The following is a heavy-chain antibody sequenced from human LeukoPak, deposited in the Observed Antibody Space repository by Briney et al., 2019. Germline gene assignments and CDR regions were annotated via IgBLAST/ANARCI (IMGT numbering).Heavy chain of an antibody. V-gene: IGHV3-48*03. Sequence: GGSLRLSCAASGFTISNYEMNWVRQAPGKGLEWVSYISSSGSTIFYADSVEGRFTISRDNAKNSLYLQMHSLRAEDTAVYYCARDSGSYYPFAYWGQGTLVTVSS. CDR3: ARDSGSYYPFAY. D-gene: IGHD1-26*01. CDR2: ISSSGSTI. J-gene: IGHJ4*02. CDR1: GFTISNYE.